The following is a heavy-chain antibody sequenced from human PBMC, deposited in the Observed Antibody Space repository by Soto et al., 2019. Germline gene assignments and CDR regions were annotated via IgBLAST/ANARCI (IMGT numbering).Heavy chain of an antibody. D-gene: IGHD3-22*01. CDR3: ARDSKTYYYDSSAFDI. CDR1: GFTFSSYG. J-gene: IGHJ3*02. Sequence: QVQLVESGGGVVQPGRSLRLSCAASGFTFSSYGMNWVRQAPGKGLEWVAVIWYDGDKRYYADSVKGRFTISRDNSKNTLYLQMNSLRAEDTAVYYCARDSKTYYYDSSAFDIWGQGTMVTVSS. V-gene: IGHV3-33*01. CDR2: IWYDGDKR.